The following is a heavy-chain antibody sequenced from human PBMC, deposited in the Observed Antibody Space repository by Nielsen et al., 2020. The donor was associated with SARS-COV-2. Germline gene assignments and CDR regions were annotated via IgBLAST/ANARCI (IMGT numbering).Heavy chain of an antibody. CDR3: ARFGPQTIFGVADPRYGYYFDY. J-gene: IGHJ4*02. V-gene: IGHV4-59*01. CDR1: GGSISSYY. CDR2: IYYSGST. Sequence: SETLSLTCTVSGGSISSYYWSWIRQPPGKGLEWIGYIYYSGSTNYNPSLKSRVTISVDTSKNQFSLKLSSVTAADTAVYYCARFGPQTIFGVADPRYGYYFDYWGQGTLVTVSS. D-gene: IGHD3-3*01.